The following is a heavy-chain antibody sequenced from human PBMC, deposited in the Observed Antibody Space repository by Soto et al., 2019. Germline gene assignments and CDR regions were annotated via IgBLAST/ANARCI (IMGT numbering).Heavy chain of an antibody. CDR2: ISGSGGST. Sequence: GGSLRLSCAASGFTFSSYAMSWVRQAPGKGLEWVSAISGSGGSTYYADSVKGRFTVSRDNSKNTLYLQMNSLRAEDTAVYYCAKDRGPIVVVQNDAFDIWGQGTMVTVSS. V-gene: IGHV3-23*01. D-gene: IGHD2-2*01. CDR3: AKDRGPIVVVQNDAFDI. J-gene: IGHJ3*02. CDR1: GFTFSSYA.